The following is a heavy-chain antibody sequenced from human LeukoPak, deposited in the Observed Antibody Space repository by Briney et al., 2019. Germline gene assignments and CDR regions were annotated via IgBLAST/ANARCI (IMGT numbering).Heavy chain of an antibody. D-gene: IGHD4-17*01. CDR3: ARVDYGDYVGFDY. CDR1: GGSISSSIYY. CDR2: IYYSGST. J-gene: IGHJ4*02. V-gene: IGHV4-39*01. Sequence: PSETLFLTCTVSGGSISSSIYYWGWIRQPPGKGLEWIGSIYYSGSTYYNPSLKSRVTISVDTSKNQFSLKLSSVTAADTAVYYCARVDYGDYVGFDYWGQGTLVTVSS.